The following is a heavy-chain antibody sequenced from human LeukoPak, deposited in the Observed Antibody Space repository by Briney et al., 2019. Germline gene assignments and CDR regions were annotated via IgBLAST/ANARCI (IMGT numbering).Heavy chain of an antibody. V-gene: IGHV1-69*06. D-gene: IGHD3-22*01. CDR1: GGTFSSYA. Sequence: ASVTVSCKASGGTFSSYAISWVRQAPGQGLEWMGGIIPIFGTANYAQKFQGRVTITADKSTSTAYMELSSLRSEDTAVYYCARDPPSSGYDDDAFDIWGQGTMVTVSS. CDR3: ARDPPSSGYDDDAFDI. J-gene: IGHJ3*02. CDR2: IIPIFGTA.